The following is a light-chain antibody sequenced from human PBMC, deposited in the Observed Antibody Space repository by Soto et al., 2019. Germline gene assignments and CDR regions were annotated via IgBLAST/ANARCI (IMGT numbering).Light chain of an antibody. CDR1: QSVSSSY. CDR3: QQNNPYSPYT. J-gene: IGKJ5*01. CDR2: GAS. Sequence: EIVLTQSPGTLSLSPGERATLSCRASQSVSSSYLAWYQQKPGQAPRLLIYGASSRATGIPDRFSGSGSGTDFTLTISRLEPEDFATYYCQQNNPYSPYTFGQGTRLEIK. V-gene: IGKV3-20*01.